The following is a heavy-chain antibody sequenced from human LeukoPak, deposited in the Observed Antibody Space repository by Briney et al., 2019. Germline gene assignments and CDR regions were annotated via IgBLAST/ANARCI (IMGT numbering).Heavy chain of an antibody. J-gene: IGHJ4*02. CDR3: ARRYGSASSGTFDY. CDR1: GGSISRYY. D-gene: IGHD3-10*01. CDR2: IYYSGST. V-gene: IGHV4-59*07. Sequence: PSDTLSLTCTLSGGSISRYYWSWLRQPPGKGLEWIAYIYYSGSTNYHPSLKSRVTISVDTSKTQFSLKLSSVTAAETAVYYCARRYGSASSGTFDYWGQGTLVTVSS.